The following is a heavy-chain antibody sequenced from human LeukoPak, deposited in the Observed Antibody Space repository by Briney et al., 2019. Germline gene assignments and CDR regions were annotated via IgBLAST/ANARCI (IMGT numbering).Heavy chain of an antibody. Sequence: GRPLRLSCTASGFTFGDYAMSWFRQAPGKGLEWVGFIRSKAYGGTTEYAASVKGRFTISRDDSKSIAYLQMNSLKTEDTAVYYCTRHDIVVVVAATQYYFDYWGQGTLVTVSS. V-gene: IGHV3-49*03. CDR2: IRSKAYGGTT. CDR1: GFTFGDYA. CDR3: TRHDIVVVVAATQYYFDY. J-gene: IGHJ4*02. D-gene: IGHD2-15*01.